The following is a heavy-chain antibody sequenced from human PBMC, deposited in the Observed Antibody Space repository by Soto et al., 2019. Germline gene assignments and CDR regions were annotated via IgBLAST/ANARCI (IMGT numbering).Heavy chain of an antibody. D-gene: IGHD5-12*01. Sequence: SETLSLTCTVSGGSISRGDYYWSWIRQPPGKGLEWIGYIYYSGSTYYNPSLKSRVTISVDTSKNQFSLKLSSVTAADTAVYSCARFGVATMSGIDYWGQGTLVTVSS. CDR3: ARFGVATMSGIDY. CDR2: IYYSGST. J-gene: IGHJ4*02. CDR1: GGSISRGDYY. V-gene: IGHV4-30-4*01.